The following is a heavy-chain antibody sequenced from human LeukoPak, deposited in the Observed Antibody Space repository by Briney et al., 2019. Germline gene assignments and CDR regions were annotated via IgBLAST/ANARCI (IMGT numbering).Heavy chain of an antibody. V-gene: IGHV1-2*06. J-gene: IGHJ4*02. CDR2: INPNSGDT. CDR1: GYTLSRHY. CDR3: ARDIWELPSDYYYDY. Sequence: ASVKVSCKASGYTLSRHYLNWLRQAPGQGLEWMGRINPNSGDTKYADKFQGRVIMTRDTSTSTAYMELNGLTSDDTAYYHCARDIWELPSDYYYDYWGQGSLVTVSS. D-gene: IGHD1-7*01.